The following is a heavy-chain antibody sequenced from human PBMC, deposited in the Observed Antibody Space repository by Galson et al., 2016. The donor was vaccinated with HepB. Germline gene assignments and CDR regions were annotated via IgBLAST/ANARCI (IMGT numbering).Heavy chain of an antibody. D-gene: IGHD1-7*01. CDR2: IRYSGDTV. CDR1: GFAFSDYY. V-gene: IGHV3-11*01. J-gene: IGHJ4*02. Sequence: SLRLSCAASGFAFSDYYMSWIRQVPGKGLECVSYIRYSGDTVYYADSVKGRFTISRDSSKNTLYLQMNSLRAEDTAVHYCARDEIIGTTGDYWGQGTLVTVSS. CDR3: ARDEIIGTTGDY.